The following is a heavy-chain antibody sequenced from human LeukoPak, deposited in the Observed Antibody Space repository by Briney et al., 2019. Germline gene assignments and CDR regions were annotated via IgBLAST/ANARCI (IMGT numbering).Heavy chain of an antibody. CDR3: ARDDYRGVTNFDP. CDR1: GGTFSSYA. Sequence: GASVKVSCKASGGTFSSYAISWVRQSPGQGLEWRGGIIPIFGTANYAQKFQGRVTITTDESTSTAYMELSSLRSEDTAVYYCARDDYRGVTNFDPWGQGTLVTVSS. V-gene: IGHV1-69*05. J-gene: IGHJ5*02. D-gene: IGHD3-10*01. CDR2: IIPIFGTA.